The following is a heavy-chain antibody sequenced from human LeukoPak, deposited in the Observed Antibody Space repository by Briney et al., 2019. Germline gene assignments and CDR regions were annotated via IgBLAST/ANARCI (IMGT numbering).Heavy chain of an antibody. J-gene: IGHJ5*02. D-gene: IGHD2-15*01. Sequence: SETLSLTCAVYGGSFSGYYWSWIRQSPGKGLEWIGEINHSGSTNYNPSLKSRVTISVDTSKNQFSLKLSSVTAADTAVYYCARAPVVAATLSGDWFDPWGQGTLVTVSS. CDR2: INHSGST. CDR1: GGSFSGYY. V-gene: IGHV4-34*01. CDR3: ARAPVVAATLSGDWFDP.